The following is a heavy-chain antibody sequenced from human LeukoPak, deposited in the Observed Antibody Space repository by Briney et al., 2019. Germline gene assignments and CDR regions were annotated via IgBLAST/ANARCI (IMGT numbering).Heavy chain of an antibody. Sequence: GGSLRLSCAASGFTFDDYAMHWVRQAPGKGLEWVSGISWNSGSIGYADSVKGRFTISRDNAKNSLYLQMNSLRAEDTALYYCAKDICEDGSGSCHIDYWGQGTLVTVSS. CDR1: GFTFDDYA. CDR2: ISWNSGSI. J-gene: IGHJ4*02. D-gene: IGHD3-10*01. CDR3: AKDICEDGSGSCHIDY. V-gene: IGHV3-9*01.